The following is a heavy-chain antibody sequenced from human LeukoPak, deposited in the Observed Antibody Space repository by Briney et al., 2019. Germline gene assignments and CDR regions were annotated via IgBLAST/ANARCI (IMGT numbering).Heavy chain of an antibody. CDR2: INPNSGGT. J-gene: IGHJ6*02. D-gene: IGHD3-3*01. CDR1: GYTFTGYY. V-gene: IGHV1-2*02. CDR3: ARGGGRTIFGVAPRHYYYYGMDV. Sequence: ASVKVSCKASGYTFTGYYMHWVRQAPGQGLEWMGWINPNSGGTNYAQKFQGRVTMTRVTSISTAYMELSRLRSDDTAVYYCARGGGRTIFGVAPRHYYYYGMDVWGQGTTVTVSS.